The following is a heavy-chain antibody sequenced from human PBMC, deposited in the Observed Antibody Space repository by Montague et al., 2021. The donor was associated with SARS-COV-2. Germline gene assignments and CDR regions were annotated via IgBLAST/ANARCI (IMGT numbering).Heavy chain of an antibody. V-gene: IGHV3-21*01. CDR2: ISGSGFGGPYI. CDR1: GFTFTNYN. J-gene: IGHJ6*01. Sequence: SLRLSCAASGFTFTNYNINWVRQPPGTGLEWVSSISGSGFGGPYIYYSDSVKGRFTISRDDAKNSVYLQMNSLRAEDTALYYCAGESVSCCGVVIFGMDVWGRGTTVTVSS. D-gene: IGHD3-3*01. CDR3: AGESVSCCGVVIFGMDV.